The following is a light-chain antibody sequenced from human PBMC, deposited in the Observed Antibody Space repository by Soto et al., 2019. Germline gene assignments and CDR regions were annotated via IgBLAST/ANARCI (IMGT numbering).Light chain of an antibody. Sequence: QSVLTQSPSASASLGASVKFTCTLSSGHSSYAIAWHQQQPEKGPRYLMKLNSDGSHSKGDGIPDRFSGSSSGAERYLTISSLQSDDEADYYCQTWGTGIVVFGGGTKLTVL. J-gene: IGLJ2*01. V-gene: IGLV4-69*01. CDR3: QTWGTGIVV. CDR2: LNSDGSH. CDR1: SGHSSYA.